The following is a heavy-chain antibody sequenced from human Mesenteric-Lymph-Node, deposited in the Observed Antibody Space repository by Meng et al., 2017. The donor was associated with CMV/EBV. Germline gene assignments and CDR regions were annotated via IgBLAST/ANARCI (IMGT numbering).Heavy chain of an antibody. V-gene: IGHV3-23*01. J-gene: IGHJ4*02. CDR2: ISGGGDYS. Sequence: GESLKISCAASGFTFSSYAMSWVRQAPGKGLEWVSSISGGGDYSYYADSVKGRFTLSRDNSKNTLYLQMNSLRADDTAFYYCAKTKDYDFRSGYVSYFDYWGQGTLVTVSS. CDR1: GFTFSSYA. CDR3: AKTKDYDFRSGYVSYFDY. D-gene: IGHD3-3*01.